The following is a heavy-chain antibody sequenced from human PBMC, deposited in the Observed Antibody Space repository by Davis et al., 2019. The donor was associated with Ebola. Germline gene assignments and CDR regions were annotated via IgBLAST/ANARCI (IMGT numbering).Heavy chain of an antibody. CDR2: TYYRSKWFV. V-gene: IGHV6-1*01. CDR3: ARDPPYDQGYDY. J-gene: IGHJ4*02. D-gene: IGHD3-22*01. Sequence: QTLSLTCAIPGDSVSSNTAAWNWIRQSPSRGLEWLGRTYYRSKWFVDYAVSVKSRMPINSDTAKNQFPLQLSSVTPEDTAVYYCARDPPYDQGYDYWGQGILVTVSS. CDR1: GDSVSSNTAA.